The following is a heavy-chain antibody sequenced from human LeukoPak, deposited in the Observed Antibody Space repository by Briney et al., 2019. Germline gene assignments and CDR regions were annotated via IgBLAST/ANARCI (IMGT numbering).Heavy chain of an antibody. D-gene: IGHD6-13*01. Sequence: PGGSLRLSCAASGFTFSIYDMSWVRQAPGKGLEWVSAISGSGGSTYYADSVKGRFTISRDNSKNTLYLQMNSLRAEDTAVYYCAKDTSSWYEYVGNWFDPWGQGTLVTVSS. CDR1: GFTFSIYD. CDR2: ISGSGGST. J-gene: IGHJ5*02. CDR3: AKDTSSWYEYVGNWFDP. V-gene: IGHV3-23*01.